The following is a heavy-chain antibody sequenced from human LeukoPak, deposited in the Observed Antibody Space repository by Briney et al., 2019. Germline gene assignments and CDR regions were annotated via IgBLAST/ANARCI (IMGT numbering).Heavy chain of an antibody. J-gene: IGHJ6*02. CDR1: GGSISSSYYY. D-gene: IGHD5/OR15-5a*01. V-gene: IGHV4-39*07. CDR3: ARDVHVSTIQGYYGMDV. Sequence: PSETLSLTCTVSGGSISSSYYYWGWIRQPPGKGLEWIGNIYYSGNTYYNPSLKSRVTISVDTSKNQFSLNLLSMTAADTAVYYCARDVHVSTIQGYYGMDVWGQGTTVTVSS. CDR2: IYYSGNT.